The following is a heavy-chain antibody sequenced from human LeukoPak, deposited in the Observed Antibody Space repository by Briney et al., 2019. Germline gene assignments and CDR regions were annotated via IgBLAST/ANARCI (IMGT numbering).Heavy chain of an antibody. CDR2: ISAYNGNT. CDR3: ARDLHFGSGSYSFSPLDL. J-gene: IGHJ3*01. Sequence: GASVKVSCKASGYTITSYGISWVRQAPGQGLEWMGWISAYNGNTNYAQRFQGRLTMTTDSSTSTAYMDLKSLRSDDTAMYYCARDLHFGSGSYSFSPLDLWAKGTKVSVSS. V-gene: IGHV1-18*01. CDR1: GYTITSYG. D-gene: IGHD3-10*01.